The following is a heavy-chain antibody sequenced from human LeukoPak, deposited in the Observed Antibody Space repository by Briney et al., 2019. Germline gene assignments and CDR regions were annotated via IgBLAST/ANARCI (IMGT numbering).Heavy chain of an antibody. D-gene: IGHD5-12*01. CDR3: AKSLKWLRLFDYFDY. J-gene: IGHJ4*02. V-gene: IGHV3-30*18. Sequence: GGSLRLSCAASGFTFSSYGMHWARQAPGKGLEWVAVISYDGSNKYYADSVKGRFTISRDNSKNTLYLQMNSLRAEDTAVYYCAKSLKWLRLFDYFDYWGQGTLVTVSS. CDR1: GFTFSSYG. CDR2: ISYDGSNK.